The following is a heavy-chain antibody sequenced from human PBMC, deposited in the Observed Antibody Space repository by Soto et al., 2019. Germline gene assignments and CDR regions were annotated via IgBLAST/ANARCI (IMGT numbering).Heavy chain of an antibody. J-gene: IGHJ6*02. CDR3: ASSTYYDFWSGYYSPYGMDV. CDR1: GGSISSSSYY. Sequence: QLQLQESGPGLVKPSETLSLTCTVSGGSISSSSYYWGWIRQPPGKGLEWIGSIYYSGSTYYNPSLKSRVTISVDTSKNQFSLKLSSVTAADTAVYYCASSTYYDFWSGYYSPYGMDVWGQGTTVTVSS. CDR2: IYYSGST. D-gene: IGHD3-3*01. V-gene: IGHV4-39*01.